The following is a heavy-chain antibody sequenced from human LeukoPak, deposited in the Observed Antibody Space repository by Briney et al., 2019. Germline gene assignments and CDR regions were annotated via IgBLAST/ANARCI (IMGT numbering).Heavy chain of an antibody. CDR1: GYSFTSFW. J-gene: IGHJ3*02. Sequence: GESLKISCKGSGYSFTSFWIGWVRQMPGKGLEWMGIIYPGDSDTRYSPSFQGQVTISADKSISTAYLQWSSLKASDTAMYYCARQMTTVTGRDAFDIWGQGTMVTVSS. D-gene: IGHD4-17*01. CDR3: ARQMTTVTGRDAFDI. CDR2: IYPGDSDT. V-gene: IGHV5-51*01.